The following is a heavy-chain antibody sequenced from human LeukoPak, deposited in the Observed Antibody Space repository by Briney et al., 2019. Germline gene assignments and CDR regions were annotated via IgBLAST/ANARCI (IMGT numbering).Heavy chain of an antibody. CDR3: AREEVGDHGRGWFDP. V-gene: IGHV1-2*02. CDR1: GYTFTGYY. Sequence: GASVKVSCKASGYTFTGYYMHWVRQAPGQGLEWMGWINPNSGGTNYAQKFQGRVTMTRDTSISTAYMELSRLRSDDTAVYYCAREEVGDHGRGWFDPWGQGTLVTVSS. D-gene: IGHD3-10*01. J-gene: IGHJ5*02. CDR2: INPNSGGT.